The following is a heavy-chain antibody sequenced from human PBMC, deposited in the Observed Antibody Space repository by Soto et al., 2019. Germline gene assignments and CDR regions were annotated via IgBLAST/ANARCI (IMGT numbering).Heavy chain of an antibody. D-gene: IGHD3-10*01. Sequence: ASVKVSCKASGYTFTSYGISWVRQAPGQGLEWMGWISAYNGNTNYAQKLQGRVTMTTDTSTSTAYMELRSLRSDDTAVYYCAIDRVYYYGSGSYHQAFAIWSQGTTVTVSS. CDR1: GYTFTSYG. CDR2: ISAYNGNT. J-gene: IGHJ3*02. CDR3: AIDRVYYYGSGSYHQAFAI. V-gene: IGHV1-18*01.